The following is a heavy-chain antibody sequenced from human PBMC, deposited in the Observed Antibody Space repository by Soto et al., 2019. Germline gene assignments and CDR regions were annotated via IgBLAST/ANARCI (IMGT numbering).Heavy chain of an antibody. CDR3: ARQVAAAGTYYFDY. CDR2: IYYSGST. J-gene: IGHJ4*02. CDR1: GGSISSYY. Sequence: SETLSLTCTVSGGSISSYYWSWIRQPPGKGLEWIGYIYYSGSTNYNPSLKSRVTISVDTSKNQFSLKLSSVTAADTAVYYCARQVAAAGTYYFDYWGQGTLVTVSS. D-gene: IGHD6-13*01. V-gene: IGHV4-59*08.